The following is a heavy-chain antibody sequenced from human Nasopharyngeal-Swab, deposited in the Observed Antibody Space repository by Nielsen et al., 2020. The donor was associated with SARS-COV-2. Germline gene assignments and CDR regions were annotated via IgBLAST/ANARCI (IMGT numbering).Heavy chain of an antibody. CDR2: IWYDGSNK. V-gene: IGHV3-33*01. CDR3: ARALVPWLDLYFDY. CDR1: GFTFSSYG. J-gene: IGHJ4*02. D-gene: IGHD6-19*01. Sequence: GESLKIPCAASGFTFSSYGMHWVRQAPGKGLEWVAVIWYDGSNKYYADSVKGRFTISRDNSKNTLYLQMNSLRAEDTAVYCCARALVPWLDLYFDYWGQGTLVTVSS.